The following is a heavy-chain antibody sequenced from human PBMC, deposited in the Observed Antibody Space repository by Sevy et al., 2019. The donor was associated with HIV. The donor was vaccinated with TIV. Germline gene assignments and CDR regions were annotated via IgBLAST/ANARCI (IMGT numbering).Heavy chain of an antibody. CDR1: GFTLSRYA. J-gene: IGHJ6*02. D-gene: IGHD3-9*01. V-gene: IGHV3-30*04. Sequence: GGSLRLSCAASGFTLSRYAMHWVRQAPGKGLEWVALISYEGRNKFYADSVKGRFTISKDNSENRLYLQMNSLRPEDEAVYYCARDLGRSDPGLVVFDYYGMDVRGQGTTVTVSS. CDR3: ARDLGRSDPGLVVFDYYGMDV. CDR2: ISYEGRNK.